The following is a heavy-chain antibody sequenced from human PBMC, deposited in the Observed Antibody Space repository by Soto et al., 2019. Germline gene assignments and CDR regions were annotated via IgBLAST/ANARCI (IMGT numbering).Heavy chain of an antibody. J-gene: IGHJ6*02. CDR1: GGSISSSY. CDR2: IYYSGST. CDR3: ARPNHFYAMDV. D-gene: IGHD2-8*01. Sequence: QVQLQESGPGLVKPSETLSLTCTVSGGSISSSYWSWIRQPPGKGLEWIGYIYYSGSTNYNPSLKSRVTISLDTSKNQFSLTLSSVTATDTAVYYCARPNHFYAMDVWGQGTTVTVSS. V-gene: IGHV4-59*08.